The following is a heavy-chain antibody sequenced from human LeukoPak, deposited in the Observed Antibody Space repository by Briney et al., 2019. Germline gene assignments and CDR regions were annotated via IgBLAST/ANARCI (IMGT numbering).Heavy chain of an antibody. CDR3: TRGYSGVSVYAFDI. V-gene: IGHV3-72*01. D-gene: IGHD6-19*01. J-gene: IGHJ3*02. Sequence: PGGSLRLSCAASGLDFRDQYMDWVRQAPGKGLEWVGRIGGKMNSYITDYAASVKGRFTISRDDSKNSLYLQMSTLKTEDTAVYHCTRGYSGVSVYAFDIWGHGTMVTASA. CDR1: GLDFRDQY. CDR2: IGGKMNSYIT.